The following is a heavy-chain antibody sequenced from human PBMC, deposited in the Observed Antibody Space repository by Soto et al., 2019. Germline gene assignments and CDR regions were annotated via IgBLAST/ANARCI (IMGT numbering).Heavy chain of an antibody. J-gene: IGHJ4*02. D-gene: IGHD6-13*01. V-gene: IGHV4-39*07. Sequence: PSETLSLTCTVSGGSISSSSYYWGWIRQPPGKGLEWIGIIYYSGSTYYNPSLKSRVTISVDTSKNQFSLKLSSVTAADTAVYYCARGSTGYSSSWYRYRGQRTLVTVSS. CDR1: GGSISSSSYY. CDR3: ARGSTGYSSSWYRY. CDR2: IYYSGST.